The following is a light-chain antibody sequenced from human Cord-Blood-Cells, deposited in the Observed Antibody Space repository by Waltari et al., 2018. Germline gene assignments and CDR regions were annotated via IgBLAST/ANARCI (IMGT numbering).Light chain of an antibody. J-gene: IGLJ1*01. CDR2: QDS. Sequence: SYELTQPPYVSVSPGQTASITCFGDKLREKYACWYQQKPGQSPVLVIYQDSKRPSGIPERFSGSNSGNTATLTISGTQAMDEADYYCQAWDSSTYVFGTGTKVTVL. CDR1: KLREKY. V-gene: IGLV3-1*01. CDR3: QAWDSSTYV.